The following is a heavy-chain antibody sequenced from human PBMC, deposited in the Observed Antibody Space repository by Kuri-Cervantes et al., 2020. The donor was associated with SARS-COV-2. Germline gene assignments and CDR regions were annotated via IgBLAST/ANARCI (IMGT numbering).Heavy chain of an antibody. CDR1: GFTFSSYA. J-gene: IGHJ5*02. V-gene: IGHV3-23*01. CDR3: ARVQGVFHLSSGLFVAA. D-gene: IGHD3-3*01. CDR2: ISGSGGST. Sequence: GGSLRLSCAASGFTFSSYAMSWVRQAPGKGLEWVSAISGSGGSTYYADSVKGRLSVSRDSSKNTVSLEISSLRTEDTAIYYCARVQGVFHLSSGLFVAAWGQGTPVTVSS.